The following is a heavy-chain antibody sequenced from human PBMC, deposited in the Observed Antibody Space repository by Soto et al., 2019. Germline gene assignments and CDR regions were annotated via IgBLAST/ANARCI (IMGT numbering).Heavy chain of an antibody. J-gene: IGHJ5*02. CDR2: IWFDGRNQ. Sequence: QVQLVESGGGVVQPGTSLRLSCAASGFTISTYGMHWVRQAPGKGLEWVAVIWFDGRNQYYADSVKGRFTISRDTFKNTLYLQMNSLRFEDTAVYYRSGAAAEGWSAPWCQGTLVTVSS. CDR3: SGAAAEGWSAP. D-gene: IGHD6-13*01. V-gene: IGHV3-33*01. CDR1: GFTISTYG.